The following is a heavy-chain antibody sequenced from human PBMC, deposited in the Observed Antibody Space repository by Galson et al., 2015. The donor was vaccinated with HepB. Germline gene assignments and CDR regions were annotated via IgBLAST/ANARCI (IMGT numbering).Heavy chain of an antibody. V-gene: IGHV3-23*01. CDR2: ISGSGGST. D-gene: IGHD6-13*01. J-gene: IGHJ6*03. CDR1: GFTFSSYA. CDR3: AKDQEQQLVYGYYYMDV. Sequence: LRLSCAASGFTFSSYAMSWVRQAPGKGLEWVSAISGSGGSTYYADSVKGRFTISRDNSKNTLYLQMNSLRAEDTAVYYCAKDQEQQLVYGYYYMDVWGKGTTVTVSS.